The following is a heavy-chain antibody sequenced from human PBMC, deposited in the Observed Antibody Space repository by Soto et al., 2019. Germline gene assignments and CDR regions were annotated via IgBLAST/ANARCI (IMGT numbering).Heavy chain of an antibody. D-gene: IGHD6-6*01. CDR2: INAGNGNT. CDR1: GYTFTSYA. Sequence: ASVKVSCKASGYTFTSYAMHWVRQAPGQRLEWMGWINAGNGNTKYSQKFQGRVTITRDTSASTAYMELSSLRSEDTAVYYCARDGAARNAFDIWGQGTMVTVSS. V-gene: IGHV1-3*01. CDR3: ARDGAARNAFDI. J-gene: IGHJ3*02.